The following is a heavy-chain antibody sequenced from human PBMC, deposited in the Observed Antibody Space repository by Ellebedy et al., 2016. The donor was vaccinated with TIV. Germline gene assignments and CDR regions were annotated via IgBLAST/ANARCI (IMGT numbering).Heavy chain of an antibody. Sequence: SGPTLVKPRQTLTLTCRFSGLSLTPAGMRVSWIRQPPGKALEWLARIDWEDDKFYSTSLETRLTISKDTSRNQVVLTMSNMDPVDTATYYCARIRGGPRNWYFDHWGRGTLVTVSS. D-gene: IGHD2-15*01. CDR2: IDWEDDK. V-gene: IGHV2-70*04. CDR3: ARIRGGPRNWYFDH. J-gene: IGHJ2*01. CDR1: GLSLTPAGMR.